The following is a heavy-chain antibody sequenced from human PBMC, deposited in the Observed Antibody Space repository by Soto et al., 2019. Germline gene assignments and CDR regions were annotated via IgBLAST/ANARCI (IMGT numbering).Heavy chain of an antibody. J-gene: IGHJ5*02. CDR2: IFYTGTT. CDR3: ARLVVVAPVSNA. CDR1: GGSISYNSYY. Sequence: SETLSLTCSVSGGSISYNSYYWGWIRQPPGKGLEWVGGIFYTGTTYYSPSLRDRVTISVDTSKYSFSLTLTSVTSADTAAYLCARLVVVAPVSNAWGQGTLVTSPQ. D-gene: IGHD2-15*01. V-gene: IGHV4-39*02.